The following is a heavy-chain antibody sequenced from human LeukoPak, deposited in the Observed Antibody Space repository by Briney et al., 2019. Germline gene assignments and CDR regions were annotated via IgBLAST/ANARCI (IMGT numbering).Heavy chain of an antibody. J-gene: IGHJ5*02. CDR1: GGSISSGSYY. D-gene: IGHD3-10*01. V-gene: IGHV4-61*10. CDR2: IYHSGRT. CDR3: ARGGYYGSGNDFRFDP. Sequence: SETLSLTCTVSGGSISSGSYYWSWIRQPAGKGLEWIGRIYHSGRTFYNPSLKSRVTISVDTSKNQFSLKLSSVTAADTAVYYCARGGYYGSGNDFRFDPWGQGTLVTVSS.